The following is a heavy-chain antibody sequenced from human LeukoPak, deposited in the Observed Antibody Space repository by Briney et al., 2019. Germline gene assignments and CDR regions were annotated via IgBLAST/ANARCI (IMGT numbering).Heavy chain of an antibody. V-gene: IGHV3-33*01. CDR3: ARESFEATEELDY. J-gene: IGHJ4*02. CDR1: GFTFSRYG. D-gene: IGHD5-24*01. CDR2: IWYDGSKK. Sequence: GRSLRLSCVVSGFTFSRYGMHWVRQAPGKGLEWVAVIWYDGSKKYYVDSVKGRFTISRDSSKNTLYLQMNSLRAEDTAVYYCARESFEATEELDYWGQGTQVAVSS.